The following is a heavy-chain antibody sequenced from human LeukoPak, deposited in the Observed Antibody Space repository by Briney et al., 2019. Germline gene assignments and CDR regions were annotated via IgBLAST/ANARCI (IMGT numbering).Heavy chain of an antibody. CDR1: GGSVSLSNYY. CDR3: SSLRGLNV. J-gene: IGHJ4*02. CDR2: IYSSGST. D-gene: IGHD3-10*01. V-gene: IGHV4-39*03. Sequence: SETLSLTCSVSGGSVSLSNYYWTWIRLPPGKGLEWIGGIYSSGSTDYNPSLKSRVTFSVDTSKNQFCLTLNSVTAADTAVYYCSSLRGLNVWGQGTLVTVSS.